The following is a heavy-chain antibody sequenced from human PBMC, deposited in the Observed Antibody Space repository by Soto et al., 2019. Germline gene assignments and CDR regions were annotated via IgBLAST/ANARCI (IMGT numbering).Heavy chain of an antibody. CDR3: ARHVAVAGDFDY. J-gene: IGHJ4*02. CDR2: IYYSGST. D-gene: IGHD6-19*01. CDR1: GGSISSSSYY. V-gene: IGHV4-39*01. Sequence: SETLSLTCTVSGGSISSSSYYWGWIRQPPGKGLEWIGSIYYSGSTYYNPSLKSRVTISVDTSKNQFSLKLSSVTAADTAVYYCARHVAVAGDFDYWGQGTLVTSPQ.